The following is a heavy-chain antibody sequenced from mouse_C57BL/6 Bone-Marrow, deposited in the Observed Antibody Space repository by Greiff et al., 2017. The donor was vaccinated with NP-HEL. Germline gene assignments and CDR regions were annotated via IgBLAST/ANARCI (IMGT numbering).Heavy chain of an antibody. D-gene: IGHD2-2*01. V-gene: IGHV1-64*01. CDR1: GYTFTSYW. CDR3: ARLGGYYDAMDY. Sequence: QVQLQQPGAELVKPGASVKLSCKASGYTFTSYWMHWVKQRPGQGLVWIGMIHPNSGSTNYNEKFKSKATLTVDKSSSTAYMQLSSLTSEDSAVYYCARLGGYYDAMDYWGQGTSVTVSS. CDR2: IHPNSGST. J-gene: IGHJ4*01.